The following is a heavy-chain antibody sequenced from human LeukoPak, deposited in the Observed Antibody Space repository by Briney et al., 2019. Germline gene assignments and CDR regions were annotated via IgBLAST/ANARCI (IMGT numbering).Heavy chain of an antibody. Sequence: SETLSLTCAVSGGSISSGGYSWSWIRQPPGKGLEWIGYIYHSGSTYYNPSLKSRVTISVDRSKNQFSLKLSSVTAADTAVYYCARLGVPARYYYYGMDVWGQGTTVTVSS. CDR3: ARLGVPARYYYYGMDV. CDR1: GGSISSGGYS. J-gene: IGHJ6*02. CDR2: IYHSGST. V-gene: IGHV4-30-2*01. D-gene: IGHD2-2*01.